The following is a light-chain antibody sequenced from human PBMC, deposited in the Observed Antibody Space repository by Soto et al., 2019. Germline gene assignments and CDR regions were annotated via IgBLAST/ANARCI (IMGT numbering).Light chain of an antibody. CDR2: DVS. CDR1: SSDVGGYNY. Sequence: QSALTQPASVSGSPGQSITISCTGTSSDVGGYNYVSWYQQHPGKAPKLMIYDVSYRPSGVSDRFSGSKSGNTASLPIAGLQSEDEADYYCDSYTSGSSYVFATGTKLTVL. J-gene: IGLJ1*01. CDR3: DSYTSGSSYV. V-gene: IGLV2-14*01.